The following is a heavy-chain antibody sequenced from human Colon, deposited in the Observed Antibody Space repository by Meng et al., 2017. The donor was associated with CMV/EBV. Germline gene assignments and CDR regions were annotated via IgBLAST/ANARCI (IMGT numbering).Heavy chain of an antibody. CDR3: ARGRSDYDFWSGLSYGMDV. CDR1: GFTFVEYW. D-gene: IGHD3-3*01. Sequence: GESLKIPCVTSGFTFVEYWMIWVRQAPGKGLEWVANIKQDGSETNYADSVKGRFTISRDNTKNTLYLQMNSLRAEDTAVYYCARGRSDYDFWSGLSYGMDVWGQGTTVTVSS. CDR2: IKQDGSET. J-gene: IGHJ6*02. V-gene: IGHV3-7*01.